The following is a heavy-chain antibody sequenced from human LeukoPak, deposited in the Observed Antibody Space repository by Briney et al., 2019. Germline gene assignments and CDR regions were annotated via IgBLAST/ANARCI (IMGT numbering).Heavy chain of an antibody. CDR1: GYTFTRYG. V-gene: IGHV1-18*01. D-gene: IGHD1-26*01. Sequence: ASVKVSCKASGYTFTRYGISWVRQAPGQGLECMGWISAYNGNTNYAQKRQGRVTMTTDTSTSTAYMELRSLRSDDTAVYYCARDLISRWELPNDAFDIWGQGTMVTVSS. CDR2: ISAYNGNT. CDR3: ARDLISRWELPNDAFDI. J-gene: IGHJ3*02.